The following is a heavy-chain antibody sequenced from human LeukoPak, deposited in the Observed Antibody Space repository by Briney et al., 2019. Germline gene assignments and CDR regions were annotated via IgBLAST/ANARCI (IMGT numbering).Heavy chain of an antibody. Sequence: GASVKVSCKASGYTFTSYGISWVRQAPGQGLEWMGWIGAYNGNTNYAQKLQGRVTMTTDTSTSTAYMELRSLRSDDTAVYYCARASLGYCSGGSCYISPWGQGTLVTVSP. CDR3: ARASLGYCSGGSCYISP. J-gene: IGHJ5*02. D-gene: IGHD2-15*01. V-gene: IGHV1-18*01. CDR1: GYTFTSYG. CDR2: IGAYNGNT.